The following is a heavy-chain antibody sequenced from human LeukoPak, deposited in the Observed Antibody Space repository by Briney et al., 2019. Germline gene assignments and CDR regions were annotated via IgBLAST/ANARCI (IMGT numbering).Heavy chain of an antibody. CDR1: GFTFSNYA. V-gene: IGHV3-23*01. Sequence: GGSLRLSCAASGFTFSNYAINWVRQAPGKGLQWVSAISGGGGSTYYADSVKGRFTISRDNSKNTLYLQMNSLRAEDTAVYYCAKDILQYYYDSSGYYGYFDYWGQGTLVTVSS. CDR3: AKDILQYYYDSSGYYGYFDY. D-gene: IGHD3-22*01. CDR2: ISGGGGST. J-gene: IGHJ4*02.